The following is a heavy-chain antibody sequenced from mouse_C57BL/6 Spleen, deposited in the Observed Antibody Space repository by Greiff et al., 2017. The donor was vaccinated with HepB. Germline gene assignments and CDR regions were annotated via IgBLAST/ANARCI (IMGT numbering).Heavy chain of an antibody. CDR1: GYTFTSYW. J-gene: IGHJ2*01. CDR2: IDPSDSYT. V-gene: IGHV1-69*01. CDR3: ARFQDDFDY. Sequence: QVQLQQSGAELVMPGASVKLSCKASGYTFTSYWMHWVKQRPGQGLEWIGEIDPSDSYTNYNQKFKGKSTLTVDKSSSTAYMQLSSLTSEDSAVYYCARFQDDFDYWGQGTTLTVSS.